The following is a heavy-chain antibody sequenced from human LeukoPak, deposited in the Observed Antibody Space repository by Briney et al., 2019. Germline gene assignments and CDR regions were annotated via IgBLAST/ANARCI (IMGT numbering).Heavy chain of an antibody. J-gene: IGHJ5*02. V-gene: IGHV4-59*01. D-gene: IGHD3-10*01. CDR1: GGSISPYF. Sequence: PSETLSLTCTVPGGSISPYFWSWIRQPPGKGLEWIGYISYTGSTNYNPSLKSRVTISVDTSKNQFSLQLTSVTAADTAVYYCARDDYRGVTNFDPWGQGTLVTVSS. CDR3: ARDDYRGVTNFDP. CDR2: ISYTGST.